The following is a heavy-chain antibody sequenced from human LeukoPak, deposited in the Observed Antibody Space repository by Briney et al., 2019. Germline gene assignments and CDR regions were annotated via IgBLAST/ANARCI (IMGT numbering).Heavy chain of an antibody. D-gene: IGHD5-18*01. Sequence: GGSLRLSCAASGFTFSSYAMHWVRQAPGKGLEWVAVISYDGSNKYYADSVKGRFTISRDNSKNTLYLQMNSLRAEDTAVCYCASLRGYSYGYDYWGQGTLVTVSS. V-gene: IGHV3-30*04. CDR1: GFTFSSYA. J-gene: IGHJ4*02. CDR2: ISYDGSNK. CDR3: ASLRGYSYGYDY.